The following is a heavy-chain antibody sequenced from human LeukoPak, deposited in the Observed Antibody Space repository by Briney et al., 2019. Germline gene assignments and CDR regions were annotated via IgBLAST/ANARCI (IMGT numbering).Heavy chain of an antibody. CDR2: TRNKANSYTT. J-gene: IGHJ4*02. CDR1: GFTFSDHY. V-gene: IGHV3-72*01. Sequence: GGSLRLSCAASGFTFSDHYMDRVRQAPGKGLEWVGRTRNKANSYTTEYAASVKGRFTISRDDSKNSLYLQMNSLKTEDTAVYYCARSGLTGTTGDFDYWGQGTLVTVSS. CDR3: ARSGLTGTTGDFDY. D-gene: IGHD1-7*01.